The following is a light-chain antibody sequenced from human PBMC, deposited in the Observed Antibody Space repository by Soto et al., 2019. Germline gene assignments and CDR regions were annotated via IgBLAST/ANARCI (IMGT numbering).Light chain of an antibody. V-gene: IGKV4-1*01. Sequence: IVMAHSQDSLAVCLGERATINCKSSGSVLYSSDNRNYLTWYQHKVGRPPKLLISWASSRASGVPDRLSGSGSGTDFTLTISSVPAEDVAAYYCQQYYTPITFGHGTRLEIK. CDR1: GSVLYSSDNRNY. CDR3: QQYYTPIT. J-gene: IGKJ5*01. CDR2: WAS.